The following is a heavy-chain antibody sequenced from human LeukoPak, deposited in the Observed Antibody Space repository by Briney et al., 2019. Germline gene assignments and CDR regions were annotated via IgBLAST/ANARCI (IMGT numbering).Heavy chain of an antibody. V-gene: IGHV4-4*07. Sequence: SETLSLTCTVSGGSISSYYWSWIRQPAGKGLEWIGRIYTSGSTNYNPSLKSRVTMSVDTSKNQSSLKLSSVTAADTAVYYCAGGDSAAGTDYWGQGTLVTVSS. J-gene: IGHJ4*02. CDR3: AGGDSAAGTDY. CDR1: GGSISSYY. CDR2: IYTSGST. D-gene: IGHD6-13*01.